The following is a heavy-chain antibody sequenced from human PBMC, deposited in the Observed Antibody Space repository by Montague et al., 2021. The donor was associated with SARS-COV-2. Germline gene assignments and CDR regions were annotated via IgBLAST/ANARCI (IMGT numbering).Heavy chain of an antibody. V-gene: IGHV6-1*01. Sequence: CAISGDSVSSNNAAWNWIRQSPSRGLEWLGRTNYRSKWHYDYAVSVKSRILIIPNTSENQFSLQLNSVTPEDTAVYYCARDAHIGSTWPFSGCGMDVWGQGTTVTVSS. CDR2: TNYRSKWHY. CDR1: GDSVSSNNAA. J-gene: IGHJ6*02. D-gene: IGHD6-13*01. CDR3: ARDAHIGSTWPFSGCGMDV.